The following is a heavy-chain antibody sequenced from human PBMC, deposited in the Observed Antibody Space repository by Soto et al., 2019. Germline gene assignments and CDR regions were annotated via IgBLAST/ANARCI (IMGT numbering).Heavy chain of an antibody. CDR2: IYYSGST. CDR1: GGSISSYY. D-gene: IGHD3-9*01. Sequence: SETLSLTCTVSGGSISSYYWSWIRQPPGKGLEWIGYIYYSGSTNYNPSLKSRVTISVDTSKNQFSLKLSSVTAADTAVYYCARLQTGYWGQGTLVTVSS. J-gene: IGHJ4*02. CDR3: ARLQTGY. V-gene: IGHV4-59*08.